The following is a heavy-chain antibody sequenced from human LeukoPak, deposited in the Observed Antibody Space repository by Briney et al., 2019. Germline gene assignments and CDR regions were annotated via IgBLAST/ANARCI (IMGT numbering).Heavy chain of an antibody. CDR1: GGSISSYY. V-gene: IGHV4-59*12. J-gene: IGHJ5*02. Sequence: PSETLSLTYTVSGGSISSYYWSWIRQPPGKGLEWIGHIHYSGSTNYNPSLKSRVTMSVDTSKNQFSLKLSSVIAADTAAYYCARVYSSGWFWFDPWGQGTPVTVSS. CDR2: IHYSGST. CDR3: ARVYSSGWFWFDP. D-gene: IGHD6-19*01.